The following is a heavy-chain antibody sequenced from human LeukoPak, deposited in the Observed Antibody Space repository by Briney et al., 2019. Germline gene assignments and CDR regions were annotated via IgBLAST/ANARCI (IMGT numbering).Heavy chain of an antibody. CDR3: ARPVGYCSSTSCPRGTYYYYGMDV. D-gene: IGHD2-2*01. Sequence: GGSLRLSCAASGFTFSSYAMHWVRRAPGKGLEWVAVISYDGSNKYYADSVKGRFTISRDNSKNTLYLQMNSLRAEDTAVYYCARPVGYCSSTSCPRGTYYYYGMDVWGQGTTVTVSS. CDR2: ISYDGSNK. V-gene: IGHV3-30-3*01. J-gene: IGHJ6*02. CDR1: GFTFSSYA.